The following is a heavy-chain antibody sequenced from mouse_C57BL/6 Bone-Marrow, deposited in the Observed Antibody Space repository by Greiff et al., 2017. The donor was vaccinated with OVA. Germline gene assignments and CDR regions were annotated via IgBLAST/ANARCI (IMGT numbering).Heavy chain of an antibody. CDR1: GFTFSSYA. V-gene: IGHV5-4*01. Sequence: EVKVVESGGGLVKPGGSLKLSCAASGFTFSSYAMSWVRQTPEKRLEWVATISDGGSYTYYPDNVKGRFTISRDNAKNNLYLQMSHLKSEDTAMYYCARDGPYYYGSSWWYFDVWGTGTTVTVSS. D-gene: IGHD1-1*01. J-gene: IGHJ1*03. CDR2: ISDGGSYT. CDR3: ARDGPYYYGSSWWYFDV.